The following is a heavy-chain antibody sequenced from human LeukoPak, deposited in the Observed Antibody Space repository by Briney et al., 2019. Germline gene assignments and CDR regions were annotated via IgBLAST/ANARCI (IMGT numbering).Heavy chain of an antibody. Sequence: SETLSLTCAVSGGSISSGGYSWSWIRQPPGKGLEWIGYIYHSGSTYYNPSLKSRVTISVDRSKNQFSLKLSSVTAADTAVYFCATATTRSAFDSWGQGTLVTVSS. D-gene: IGHD1-1*01. J-gene: IGHJ4*02. CDR2: IYHSGST. CDR3: ATATTRSAFDS. V-gene: IGHV4-30-2*01. CDR1: GGSISSGGYS.